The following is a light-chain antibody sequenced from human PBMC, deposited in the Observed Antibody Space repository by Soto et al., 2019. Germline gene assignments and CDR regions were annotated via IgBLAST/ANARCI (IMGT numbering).Light chain of an antibody. V-gene: IGKV3-11*01. CDR2: DAS. CDR3: QISNNWPVT. Sequence: EIVLTQSPATLSLSPGERATLSCRASQSGSNSLAWYHQRPGQAPRLLIYDASQRATDIPARFSGSGSGTDFTLTISSLELEDFAAYYCQISNNWPVTFGRGTKVEIK. CDR1: QSGSNS. J-gene: IGKJ4*01.